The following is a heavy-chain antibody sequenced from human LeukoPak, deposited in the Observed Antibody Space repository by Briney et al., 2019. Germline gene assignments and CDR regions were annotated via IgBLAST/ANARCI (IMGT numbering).Heavy chain of an antibody. CDR3: ARHMRYYYGSGSYYNIDY. D-gene: IGHD3-10*01. CDR2: IYPGGSDT. J-gene: IGHJ4*02. Sequence: GESLKISCKVSGYSFTGYWSVWVRQMPGKGRELMGIIYPGGSDTRYSPSFQGQVTISADKSISTAYLQWSSLKASDTAMYYCARHMRYYYGSGSYYNIDYWGQGTLVTVSS. V-gene: IGHV5-51*01. CDR1: GYSFTGYW.